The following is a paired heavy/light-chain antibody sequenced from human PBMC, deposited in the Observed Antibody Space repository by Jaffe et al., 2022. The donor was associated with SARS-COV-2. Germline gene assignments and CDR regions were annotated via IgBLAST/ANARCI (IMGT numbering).Heavy chain of an antibody. CDR1: GFTFSASA. CDR3: AKFRGSVVTAISD. V-gene: IGHV3-23*04. J-gene: IGHJ4*02. D-gene: IGHD2-21*02. CDR2: ISGGDST. Sequence: EVQLVESGGTLGQPGGSLRLSCAASGFTFSASAMTWARQAPGKGLEWVSSISGGDSTYYADSVKGRFTISRDNSKNTLYLQMNTLRVEDTAIYYCAKFRGSVVTAISDWGQGTLVTVSS.
Light chain of an antibody. Sequence: DIQMTQSPSSLSASVGDRVTITCRASQDISNYLAWYQQKPGKVPKLLIYAAATLQAGVSSRFSGTGSGTDFTLTISSLETEDVATYYCQKYKNVPLTFGGGTKVEI. J-gene: IGKJ4*01. V-gene: IGKV1-27*01. CDR2: AAA. CDR3: QKYKNVPLT. CDR1: QDISNY.